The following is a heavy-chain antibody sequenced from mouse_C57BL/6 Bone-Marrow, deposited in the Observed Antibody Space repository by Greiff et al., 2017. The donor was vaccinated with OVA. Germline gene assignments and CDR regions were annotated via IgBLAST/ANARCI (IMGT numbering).Heavy chain of an antibody. J-gene: IGHJ2*01. CDR3: ARSLQFITTVVAFDY. V-gene: IGHV1-82*01. D-gene: IGHD1-1*01. CDR2: IYPGDGDT. CDR1: GYAFSRSW. Sequence: QVQLQQSGPELVKPGASVKISCKASGYAFSRSWMNWVKQRPGKGLEWIGRIYPGDGDTNYNGKFKGKATLTADKSSSTAYMQLSSLTSEDSAVYFCARSLQFITTVVAFDYWGQGTTLTVSS.